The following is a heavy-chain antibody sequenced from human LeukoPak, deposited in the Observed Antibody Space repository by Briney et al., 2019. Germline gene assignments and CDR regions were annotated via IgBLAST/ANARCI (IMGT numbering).Heavy chain of an antibody. J-gene: IGHJ6*03. Sequence: GGSLRLSCAASGFTFSSYEMNWVRQAPGKGLEWVSYISSSGSTIYYADSVKGRSTISRDNAKNSLYLQMNSLRAEDTAVYYCATDPGYSSIRQYYYYMDVWGKGTTVTVSS. CDR3: ATDPGYSSIRQYYYYMDV. CDR1: GFTFSSYE. D-gene: IGHD6-13*01. V-gene: IGHV3-48*03. CDR2: ISSSGSTI.